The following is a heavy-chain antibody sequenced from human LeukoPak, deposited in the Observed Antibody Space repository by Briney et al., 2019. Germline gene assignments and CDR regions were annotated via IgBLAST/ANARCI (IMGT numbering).Heavy chain of an antibody. CDR2: ISGSGGST. J-gene: IGHJ3*02. V-gene: IGHV3-23*01. CDR3: ANRPGVWELGASDI. CDR1: GFTFSSYA. Sequence: QSGGSLRLSCAAPGFTFSSYAMSWVRQAPGKGLEWVSAISGSGGSTYYADSVKGRFTISRDNSKNTLYLQMNSLRAEDTAVYYCANRPGVWELGASDIWGQGTMVTVSS. D-gene: IGHD1-26*01.